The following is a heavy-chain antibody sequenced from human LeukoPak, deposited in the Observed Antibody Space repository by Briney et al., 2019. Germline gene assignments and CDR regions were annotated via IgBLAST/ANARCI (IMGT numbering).Heavy chain of an antibody. D-gene: IGHD1-26*01. CDR2: IGDTDIMT. V-gene: IGHV3-23*01. CDR3: AKDQAPTVGATDY. CDR1: GFTFSINA. J-gene: IGHJ4*02. Sequence: GGSLRLSCAASGFTFSINAMSWVRQAPGKGLEWVSTIGDTDIMTHYADSVKGRFTISRDDSRNTLYPQMNSLRADDTAVYYCAKDQAPTVGATDYWGQGTLVTVSS.